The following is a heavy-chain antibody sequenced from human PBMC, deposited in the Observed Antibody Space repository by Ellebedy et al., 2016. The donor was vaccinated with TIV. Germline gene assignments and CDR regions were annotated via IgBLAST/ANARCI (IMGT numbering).Heavy chain of an antibody. CDR2: IAPSGGAT. J-gene: IGHJ6*02. CDR3: ARGVIATSHYDMDV. V-gene: IGHV1-46*01. Sequence: AASVKVSCKASGYTFTSYYIHWVRQAPGQGLEWMGMIAPSGGATTYAQKFQGRVTMTRDTSTSTVYMELSSLRSQDTAVDYCARGVIATSHYDMDVWGQGTTVTVSS. D-gene: IGHD6-13*01. CDR1: GYTFTSYY.